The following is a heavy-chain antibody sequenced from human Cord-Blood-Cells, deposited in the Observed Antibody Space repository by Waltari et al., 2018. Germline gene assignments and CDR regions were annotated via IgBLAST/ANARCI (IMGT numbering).Heavy chain of an antibody. D-gene: IGHD6-13*01. J-gene: IGHJ5*02. Sequence: QVQLQQWGAGLLKPSETLSLTCAVYGGSFSGSYWSWIRQPPGKGLEWIGEINHSGSTNYNPSLKSRVTISVDTSKNQFSLKLSSVTAADTAVYYCVRGGIAAAGTDLWGQGTLVTVSS. CDR3: VRGGIAAAGTDL. CDR1: GGSFSGSY. V-gene: IGHV4-34*01. CDR2: INHSGST.